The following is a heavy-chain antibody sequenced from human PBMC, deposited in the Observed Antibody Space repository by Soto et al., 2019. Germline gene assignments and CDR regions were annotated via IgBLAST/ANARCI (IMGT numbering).Heavy chain of an antibody. CDR1: GYSISSSNW. CDR2: VYYSGKT. J-gene: IGHJ4*02. V-gene: IGHV4-28*01. D-gene: IGHD2-21*01. Sequence: QVQLQESGPGLVKPSDTLSLTCAVSGYSISSSNWWGWIRQPPGKGLEWIGYVYYSGKTHYNPSLQSRVTMSVDTTKNQFSLKLTSVTAVDTAVYYCTKKEDGYNPFDYWGQGTRVTVSS. CDR3: TKKEDGYNPFDY.